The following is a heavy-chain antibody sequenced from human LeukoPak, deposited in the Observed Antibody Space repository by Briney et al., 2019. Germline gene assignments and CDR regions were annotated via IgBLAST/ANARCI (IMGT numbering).Heavy chain of an antibody. V-gene: IGHV3-48*03. CDR3: ARVELLWFGELLVVNDY. Sequence: PGGSLRLSCAASGFTFSSYEMNWVRQAPGKGLEWVSYISSSGSTIYYADSVKGRFTISRDNAKNSLYLQMNSLRAEDTAVYYCARVELLWFGELLVVNDYWGQGTLVTVSS. D-gene: IGHD3-10*01. CDR1: GFTFSSYE. CDR2: ISSSGSTI. J-gene: IGHJ4*02.